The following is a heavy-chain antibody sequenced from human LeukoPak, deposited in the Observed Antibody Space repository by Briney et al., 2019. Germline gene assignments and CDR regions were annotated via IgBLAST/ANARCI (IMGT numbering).Heavy chain of an antibody. CDR1: GFTFSNYW. Sequence: PGGSLRLSCAASGFTFSNYWMSGVRQAPGRGLEWVADIMQDGSEKYYVVSVEGRFTISRDNAKNSLYLQMNSLRAEYTAVYYCARDLQLVRDYFDYWGQGTLVTVSS. J-gene: IGHJ4*02. V-gene: IGHV3-7*01. D-gene: IGHD6-13*01. CDR2: IMQDGSEK. CDR3: ARDLQLVRDYFDY.